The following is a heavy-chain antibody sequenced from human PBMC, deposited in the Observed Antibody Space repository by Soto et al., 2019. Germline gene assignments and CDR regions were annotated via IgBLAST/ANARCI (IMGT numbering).Heavy chain of an antibody. CDR1: GFTFSSYS. CDR2: FRISVDDGTT. V-gene: IGHV3-23*01. CDR3: AKKVNSGSGSQYFAY. Sequence: WGSLRLSCAASGFTFSSYSMSWVRQAPGKGLEWVSGFRISVDDGTTYYADSVKGRFTISRDNSKNTLFLQMNSLRAEDTAIYYCAKKVNSGSGSQYFAYWGQGTRVPVYS. J-gene: IGHJ4*02. D-gene: IGHD3-10*01.